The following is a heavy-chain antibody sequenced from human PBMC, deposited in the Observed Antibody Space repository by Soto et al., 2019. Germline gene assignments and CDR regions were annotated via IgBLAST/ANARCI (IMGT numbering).Heavy chain of an antibody. D-gene: IGHD4-17*01. V-gene: IGHV4-31*03. Sequence: QVQLQESGPGLVKPSQTLSLTCTVSGGSISSGGYYWSWIRQHPGKGLEWIGYTYYSGSTYYNPSLKSRVTISVDTSKNQFSLKLSSVTAADTAVYYCAREDYGDYGFRYFDLWGRGTLVTVSS. J-gene: IGHJ2*01. CDR3: AREDYGDYGFRYFDL. CDR2: TYYSGST. CDR1: GGSISSGGYY.